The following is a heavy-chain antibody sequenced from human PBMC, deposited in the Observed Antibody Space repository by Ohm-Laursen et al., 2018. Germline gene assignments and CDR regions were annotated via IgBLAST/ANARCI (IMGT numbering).Heavy chain of an antibody. CDR1: GFTFTSYA. J-gene: IGHJ4*02. CDR3: AKAHIADYYGSGSYYGY. V-gene: IGHV3-23*01. Sequence: SLRLSCAASGFTFTSYAMSWVRQAPAQGLEWVSVISGSGGSTYYADSVKGRFTISRDNSKNTLYLQMNSLRAEDTAVYYCAKAHIADYYGSGSYYGYWGQGTLVTVSA. CDR2: ISGSGGST. D-gene: IGHD3-10*01.